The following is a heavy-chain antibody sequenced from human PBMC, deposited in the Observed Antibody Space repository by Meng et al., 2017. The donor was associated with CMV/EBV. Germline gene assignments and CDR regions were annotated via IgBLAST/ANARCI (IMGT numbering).Heavy chain of an antibody. Sequence: VHLPESGPGLVKPSQAPSLTCTVSGGSISSGDYYWSWIRQPPGKGLEWIGYIYYSGSTYYNPSLKSRVTISVDTSKNQFSLKLSSVTAADTAVYYCARDNRRGGVDYWGQGTLVTVSS. D-gene: IGHD3-3*01. J-gene: IGHJ4*02. CDR3: ARDNRRGGVDY. CDR2: IYYSGST. V-gene: IGHV4-30-4*08. CDR1: GGSISSGDYY.